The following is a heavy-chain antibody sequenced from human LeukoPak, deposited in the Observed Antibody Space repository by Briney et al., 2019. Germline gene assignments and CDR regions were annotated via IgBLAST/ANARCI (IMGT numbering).Heavy chain of an antibody. CDR2: INPNSGGT. CDR1: GYTFTGYY. CDR3: AREYYYDSSGMDV. Sequence: ASVKVSCKASGYTFTGYYMHWVRQAPGQGLEWMGWINPNSGGTNYAQKFQGRVTMTRDTSISTAYMELSRLRSGDTAVYYCAREYYYDSSGMDVWGKGTTVTVSS. D-gene: IGHD3-22*01. J-gene: IGHJ6*04. V-gene: IGHV1-2*02.